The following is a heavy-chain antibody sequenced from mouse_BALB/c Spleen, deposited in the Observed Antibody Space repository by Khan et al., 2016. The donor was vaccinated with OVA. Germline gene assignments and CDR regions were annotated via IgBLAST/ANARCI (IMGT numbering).Heavy chain of an antibody. CDR1: GYTFTNYW. CDR2: INPSTGYS. V-gene: IGHV1-7*01. J-gene: IGHJ3*01. Sequence: VQLQQSGAELAKPGASVKMSCKASGYTFTNYWMHWVKQRPGQGLEWIGYINPSTGYSEYNQKFKDKATLTADKSSSTAYIQMSSLTSEYSAVYCCANHGSSSAWLTYWGQGTLVTVSA. CDR3: ANHGSSSAWLTY. D-gene: IGHD1-1*01.